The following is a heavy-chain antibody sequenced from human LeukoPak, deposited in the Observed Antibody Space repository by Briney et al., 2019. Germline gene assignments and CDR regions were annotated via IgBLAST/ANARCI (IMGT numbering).Heavy chain of an antibody. J-gene: IGHJ4*02. CDR1: GFTFSSYA. CDR2: ISYDGSNK. D-gene: IGHD3-9*01. Sequence: GRSLRLSCAASGFTFSSYAMHWVRQAPGKGLEWVAVISYDGSNKYYADSVKGRFTISRDNSKNTLYLQMNSLIAEDTAVYYCAKSPDYDILTGYLDYWGQGTLVTVSS. CDR3: AKSPDYDILTGYLDY. V-gene: IGHV3-30-3*02.